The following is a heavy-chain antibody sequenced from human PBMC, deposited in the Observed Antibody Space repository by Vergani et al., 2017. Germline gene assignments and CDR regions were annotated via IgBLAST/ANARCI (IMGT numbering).Heavy chain of an antibody. D-gene: IGHD4-11*01. CDR3: ARVNTETNAHLYYYYYMDV. CDR2: IDHTGGP. V-gene: IGHV4-34*01. J-gene: IGHJ6*03. Sequence: QVQLQQWGGGLLKPSETLSLTCVVHGGSFTSYHWTWIRQSPGEGLEWVGDIDHTGGPDYNPSLKSRLTMSVDKSRNQFSLTLNSVTATDTAIYFCARVNTETNAHLYYYYYMDVWGQGTAVTVS. CDR1: GGSFTSYH.